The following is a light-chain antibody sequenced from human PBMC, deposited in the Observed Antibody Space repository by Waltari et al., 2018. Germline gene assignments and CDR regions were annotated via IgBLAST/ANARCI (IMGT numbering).Light chain of an antibody. CDR3: QQYNNWPLWA. CDR1: QSVSSN. Sequence: EIVMTQSPATRSVSPGERATLPCRASQSVSSNLAWYQQKPGQAPRLLIYGASTRATGIPARFSGSGSGTEFTLTISSLQSEDFAVYYCQQYNNWPLWAFGQGTKVEIK. V-gene: IGKV3-15*01. CDR2: GAS. J-gene: IGKJ1*01.